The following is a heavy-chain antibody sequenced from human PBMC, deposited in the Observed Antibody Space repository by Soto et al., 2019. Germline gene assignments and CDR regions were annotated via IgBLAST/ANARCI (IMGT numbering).Heavy chain of an antibody. CDR2: VYHSGST. J-gene: IGHJ5*02. V-gene: IGHV4-38-2*02. Sequence: SETLSLTCVVSGFSISSGHYWGWIRQPPGKGLEWVASVYHSGSTSYNPSLKSRVSMSVDTSKNQFSLNLTSVTATDTAVYYCVRDRRWELRGFDPWGQGILVTVS. CDR1: GFSISSGHY. CDR3: VRDRRWELRGFDP. D-gene: IGHD1-26*01.